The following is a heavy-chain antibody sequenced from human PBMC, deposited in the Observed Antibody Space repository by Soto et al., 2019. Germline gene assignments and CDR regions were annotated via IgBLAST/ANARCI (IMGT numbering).Heavy chain of an antibody. V-gene: IGHV2-5*02. Sequence: QITLKESGPTLVKPTQTLTLTCTFSGFSLRTSRVGVGWIRQPPGKALEWLALIYWDDDKRYSPSLKSRLTIXRXTXXNQVVLTMTNMDPVDTATFYCAHWGGDNSVDAFDIWGQGTMVTVSS. CDR3: AHWGGDNSVDAFDI. CDR1: GFSLRTSRVG. J-gene: IGHJ3*02. D-gene: IGHD1-20*01. CDR2: IYWDDDK.